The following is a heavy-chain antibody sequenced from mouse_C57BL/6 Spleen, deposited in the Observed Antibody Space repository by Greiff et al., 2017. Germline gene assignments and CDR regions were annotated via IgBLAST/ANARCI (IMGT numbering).Heavy chain of an antibody. CDR1: GYTFPSYW. Sequence: VQLQQSGAELAKPGASVKLSCKASGYTFPSYWMHWVKQRPGQGLEWIGYINPSSGYTKYNQKFKDKATLTADKSYSTAYMQLSSLTYEVSAVYYCARKETRGFGYWGQGTSLTVSS. V-gene: IGHV1-7*01. CDR3: ARKETRGFGY. J-gene: IGHJ2*02. CDR2: INPSSGYT.